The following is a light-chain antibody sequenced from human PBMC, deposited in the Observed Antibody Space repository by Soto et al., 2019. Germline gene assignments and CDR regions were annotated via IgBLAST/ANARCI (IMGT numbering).Light chain of an antibody. V-gene: IGLV2-8*01. J-gene: IGLJ3*02. CDR3: CSYAGNNNVV. CDR1: SSDVGGYRF. CDR2: EVS. Sequence: QSALTQPPSASGSLGQSVTISCTGTSSDVGGYRFVSWYQQHPGKAPKVMIYEVSKRPSGVPDRFSGSKSGSMASLTVSGLQAEDEADYYCCSYAGNNNVVFGGGTKVTVL.